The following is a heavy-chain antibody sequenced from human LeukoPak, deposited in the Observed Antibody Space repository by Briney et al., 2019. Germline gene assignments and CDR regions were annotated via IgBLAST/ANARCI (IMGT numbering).Heavy chain of an antibody. D-gene: IGHD4-23*01. Sequence: GGSLRLSCAASGFTFSSYGMHRVRQAPGKGLEWVAVIWYDGSNKYYADSVKGRFTISRDNSKNTLYLQMNSLRAEDTAVYYCARGGVPYGGLQYWGQGTLVTVSS. CDR3: ARGGVPYGGLQY. CDR1: GFTFSSYG. V-gene: IGHV3-33*01. CDR2: IWYDGSNK. J-gene: IGHJ4*02.